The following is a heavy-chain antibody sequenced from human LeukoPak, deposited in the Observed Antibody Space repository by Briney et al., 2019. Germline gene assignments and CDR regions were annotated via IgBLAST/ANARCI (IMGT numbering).Heavy chain of an antibody. Sequence: AGGSLRLSCAASGFTFDDYGMSWVRQAPEKGLEWVSGINWNGGSTGYADSVKGRFTISRDNAKNSLYLQMNSLRAEDTALYYCARDGQMGYSYGYYYYYYMDVWGKGTTVTVSS. CDR2: INWNGGST. J-gene: IGHJ6*03. CDR3: ARDGQMGYSYGYYYYYYMDV. D-gene: IGHD5-18*01. CDR1: GFTFDDYG. V-gene: IGHV3-20*04.